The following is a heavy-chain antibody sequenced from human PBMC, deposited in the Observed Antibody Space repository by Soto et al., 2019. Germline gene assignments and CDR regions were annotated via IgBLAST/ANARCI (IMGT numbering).Heavy chain of an antibody. D-gene: IGHD6-6*01. J-gene: IGHJ6*02. V-gene: IGHV1-18*01. CDR2: ISAYNGNT. CDR3: ASVPREYSSIYYYYGMDV. Sequence: ASVKVSCKASGYTFTSYGISWVRQAPGQGLEWMGWISAYNGNTNYAQKLQGRVTMTTDTSTSTAYMELRSLRSDDTAVYYCASVPREYSSIYYYYGMDVWGQGTTVPVSS. CDR1: GYTFTSYG.